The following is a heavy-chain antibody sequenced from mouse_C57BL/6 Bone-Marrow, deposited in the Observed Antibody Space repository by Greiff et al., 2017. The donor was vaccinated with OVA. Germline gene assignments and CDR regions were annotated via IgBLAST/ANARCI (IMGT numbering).Heavy chain of an antibody. CDR3: AREDYYSNYPFAD. V-gene: IGHV1-50*01. CDR2: IDPSDSYT. CDR1: GYTFTSYW. D-gene: IGHD2-5*01. Sequence: VQLQQPGAELVKPGASVKLSCKASGYTFTSYWMQWVKQRPGQGLEWIGEIDPSDSYTNYNQKFKGKATLTVDTSSSTAYMQLSSLTSEDSAVYYCAREDYYSNYPFADWGQGTLVTVSA. J-gene: IGHJ3*01.